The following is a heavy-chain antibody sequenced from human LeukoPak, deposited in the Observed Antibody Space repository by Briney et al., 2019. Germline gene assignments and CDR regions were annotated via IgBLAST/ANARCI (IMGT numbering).Heavy chain of an antibody. Sequence: SETLSLTCTVSGGTVSSGSYYWSWIRQPPGKGLEWIGYIYYSGSTNYNPSRKSRVTISVDTSKNQFSLKLSSVTAADTAVYYCARTGGYSYGFLDYWGQGTLVTVSS. CDR3: ARTGGYSYGFLDY. V-gene: IGHV4-61*01. D-gene: IGHD5-18*01. CDR2: IYYSGST. J-gene: IGHJ4*02. CDR1: GGTVSSGSYY.